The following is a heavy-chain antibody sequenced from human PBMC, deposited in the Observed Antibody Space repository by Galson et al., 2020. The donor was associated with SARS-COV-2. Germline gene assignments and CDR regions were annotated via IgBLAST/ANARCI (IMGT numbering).Heavy chain of an antibody. CDR3: ARLGQSSSSWYMALGGFQH. CDR2: ISSSGSTI. D-gene: IGHD6-13*01. V-gene: IGHV3-48*03. CDR1: GFTFSSYE. J-gene: IGHJ1*01. Sequence: GGSLRLSCAASGFTFSSYEMNWVRQAPGKGLEWVSYISSSGSTIYYADSVKGRFTISRDNAKNSLYLQMNSLRAEDTAVYYCARLGQSSSSWYMALGGFQHWGQGTLSPSPQ.